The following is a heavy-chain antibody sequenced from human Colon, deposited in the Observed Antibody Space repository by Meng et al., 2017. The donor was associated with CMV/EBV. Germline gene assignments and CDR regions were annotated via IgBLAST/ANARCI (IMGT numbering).Heavy chain of an antibody. V-gene: IGHV1-69*10. CDR2: ILPVLDVG. J-gene: IGHJ4*02. CDR1: GGTFSTNA. Sequence: SVKVSCKASGGTFSTNAITWVRQAPGHGLEWMGGILPVLDVGHHAQKFQGRVTITADKSTSTAYMELSSLRSDDTAVYYCARTIVGAISGSLFDYWGQGTLVTVSS. D-gene: IGHD1-26*01. CDR3: ARTIVGAISGSLFDY.